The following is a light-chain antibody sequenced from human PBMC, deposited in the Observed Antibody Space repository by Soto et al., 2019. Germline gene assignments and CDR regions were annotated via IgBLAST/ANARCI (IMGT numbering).Light chain of an antibody. CDR1: QSIRGN. CDR3: QHYNSYSEA. CDR2: DAS. V-gene: IGKV3-15*01. Sequence: EIVMTQSPDTLSVSPGERATLSCRASQSIRGNLAWYQQKPGQAPRLLIYDASTGATGIPDKFSASGSGTEFTLTISSLQSEDFATYYCQHYNSYSEAFGQGTKVELK. J-gene: IGKJ1*01.